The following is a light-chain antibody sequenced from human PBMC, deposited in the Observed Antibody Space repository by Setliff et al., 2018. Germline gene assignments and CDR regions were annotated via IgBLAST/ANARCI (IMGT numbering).Light chain of an antibody. CDR1: RSDVGGYNY. J-gene: IGLJ1*01. Sequence: QSVLAQPPSASGSPGQSVTISCTGTRSDVGGYNYVSWYQQHPGKAPKLVIYDVSKRPSGVPDRFSGAKSGNTASLTVSGLQAEGVADYYCSSYEGSNNYVFGTGTKVTVL. CDR2: DVS. V-gene: IGLV2-8*01. CDR3: SSYEGSNNYV.